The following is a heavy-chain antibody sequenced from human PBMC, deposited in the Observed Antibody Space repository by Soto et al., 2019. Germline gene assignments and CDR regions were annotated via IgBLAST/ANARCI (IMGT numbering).Heavy chain of an antibody. CDR1: GFTFSTYA. CDR2: LSGGGTT. Sequence: PGGSLRLSCATSGFTFSTYAMSWVRQAPGRGLEWVSGLSGGGTTYYADSVKGRFTISRDNSKNTLYLQMNSLRAEDTAVYYCAREGPDSSGYLNAFDIWGQGTMVTVSS. V-gene: IGHV3-23*01. CDR3: AREGPDSSGYLNAFDI. D-gene: IGHD3-22*01. J-gene: IGHJ3*02.